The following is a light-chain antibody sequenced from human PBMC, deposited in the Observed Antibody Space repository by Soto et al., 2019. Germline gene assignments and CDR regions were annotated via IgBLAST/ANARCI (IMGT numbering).Light chain of an antibody. CDR2: DAS. J-gene: IGKJ1*01. Sequence: ETVLTQSPGTLYFSPGERAPLSCRASQSVSSSYLAWYQQKPGQAPRLLIYDASNRAPGIPDRFSGSGSGTDFTLTISRLEPEDFAVYYCQQYGSSPWTFGQGTKG. CDR1: QSVSSSY. CDR3: QQYGSSPWT. V-gene: IGKV3-20*01.